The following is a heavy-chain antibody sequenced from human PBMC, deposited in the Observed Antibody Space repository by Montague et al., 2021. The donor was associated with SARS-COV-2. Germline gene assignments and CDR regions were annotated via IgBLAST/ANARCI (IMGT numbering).Heavy chain of an antibody. J-gene: IGHJ2*01. CDR1: GGSINDHY. D-gene: IGHD3-22*01. CDR3: ATRGYYDSAGYHWHLDL. CDR2: ISSNGKT. V-gene: IGHV4-4*09. Sequence: SETLSLTCTVSGGSINDHYRSWIRQSPGKGLEWIGYISSNGKTNYNPSLKSRVTLSADASRNELSLKLDSVAATDTAVYFCATRGYYDSAGYHWHLDLWGRGMLVTVSS.